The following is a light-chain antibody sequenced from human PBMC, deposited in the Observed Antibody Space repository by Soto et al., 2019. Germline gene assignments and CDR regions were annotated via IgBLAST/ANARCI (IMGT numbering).Light chain of an antibody. Sequence: QSVLTQPRSVSGSPGQSVTIYCTGTNSDVGGYNYVSWYQQHPGKAPKLMIYDVTKRPSGVPDRFSGSKSGNTASLTISGLQTEDEADYYCCSYAGSYKVLFGGGTKLTVL. V-gene: IGLV2-11*01. CDR1: NSDVGGYNY. J-gene: IGLJ2*01. CDR2: DVT. CDR3: CSYAGSYKVL.